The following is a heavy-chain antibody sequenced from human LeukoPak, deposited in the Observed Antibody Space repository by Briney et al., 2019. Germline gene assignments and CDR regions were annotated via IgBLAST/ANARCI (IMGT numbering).Heavy chain of an antibody. D-gene: IGHD6-19*01. Sequence: SQTLSLTCAIFGDSVSSNSAAWNWIRQSPSRGLEWLGRTYYRSKWYNDYAVSVKSRITINPDTSKNQFSLQLNSVTPEDTAVYYCARAIWQWLVLDYYYYMDVWGKGTTVTVSS. J-gene: IGHJ6*03. V-gene: IGHV6-1*01. CDR1: GDSVSSNSAA. CDR2: TYYRSKWYN. CDR3: ARAIWQWLVLDYYYYMDV.